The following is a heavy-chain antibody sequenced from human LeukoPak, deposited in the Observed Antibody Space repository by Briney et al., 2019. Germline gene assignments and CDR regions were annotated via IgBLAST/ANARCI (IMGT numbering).Heavy chain of an antibody. CDR1: GGSISDYY. Sequence: SETLSLTCTVSGGSISDYYWSWIRQPPGKGLEWIGHIYYSGSTNYNPSLKSRVTISVDTSKNQFSLKLSSVTAADTAVYYCARHVWLQPFDYWGQGTLVTVSS. CDR3: ARHVWLQPFDY. CDR2: IYYSGST. J-gene: IGHJ4*02. D-gene: IGHD3-9*01. V-gene: IGHV4-59*08.